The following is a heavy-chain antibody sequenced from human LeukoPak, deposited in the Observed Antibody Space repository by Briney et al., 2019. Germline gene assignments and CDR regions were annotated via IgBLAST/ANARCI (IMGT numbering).Heavy chain of an antibody. Sequence: SQTLSLTCAISGDSVSSNSAAWNWIRQSPSRGLEWLGRTYYRSKWYYDYAVSVKSRITINPDTSKNQFSLQLNSVTPEDTAVYYCAKEDHLRPAYYYGSGNVGTIYYWGQGTLVTVSS. CDR1: GDSVSSNSAA. D-gene: IGHD3-10*01. V-gene: IGHV6-1*01. CDR3: AKEDHLRPAYYYGSGNVGTIYY. J-gene: IGHJ4*02. CDR2: TYYRSKWYY.